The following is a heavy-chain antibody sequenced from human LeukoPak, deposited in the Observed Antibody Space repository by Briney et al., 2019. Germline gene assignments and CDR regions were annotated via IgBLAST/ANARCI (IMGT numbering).Heavy chain of an antibody. D-gene: IGHD3-9*01. CDR2: ISAYNGNT. Sequence: ASVKVSCKASGYTFTSYGISWVRQAPGQGLEWMGWISAYNGNTNYAQKLQGRVTMTTDTSTSTAYMELRSLRSDDTAVYYCARDRGARRYFGWLPGGYWGQGTLVTVSS. CDR1: GYTFTSYG. CDR3: ARDRGARRYFGWLPGGY. V-gene: IGHV1-18*01. J-gene: IGHJ4*02.